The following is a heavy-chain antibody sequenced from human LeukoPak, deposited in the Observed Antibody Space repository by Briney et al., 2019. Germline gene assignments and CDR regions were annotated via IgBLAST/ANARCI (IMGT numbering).Heavy chain of an antibody. Sequence: ASVKVSCKASGYTFTSYYMHWVRQAPGQGLEWMGMINPSGGSTSYAQKFQGRVTMTRDTSTSTVYMELSSLRSEDTAVHYCARAVLGGWTDYWGQGTLVTVSS. J-gene: IGHJ4*02. CDR2: INPSGGST. V-gene: IGHV1-46*01. CDR3: ARAVLGGWTDY. CDR1: GYTFTSYY. D-gene: IGHD6-19*01.